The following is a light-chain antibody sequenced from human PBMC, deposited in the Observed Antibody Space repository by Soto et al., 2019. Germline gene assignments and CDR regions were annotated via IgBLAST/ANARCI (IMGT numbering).Light chain of an antibody. CDR2: SAS. CDR1: QNINIY. Sequence: IEMTQFPSSLSSSVGDRVTISCRASQNINIYLNWYQQIPGKAPKLLIYSASSLQSGVAPRFSGSGSGTDFTLSISGLQPEDIGNYYCQQGYSTPWTFGQGTKVDIK. J-gene: IGKJ1*01. CDR3: QQGYSTPWT. V-gene: IGKV1-39*01.